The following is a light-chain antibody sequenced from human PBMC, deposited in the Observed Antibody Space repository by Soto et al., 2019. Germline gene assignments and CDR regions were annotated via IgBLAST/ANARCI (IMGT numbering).Light chain of an antibody. V-gene: IGKV1-5*03. J-gene: IGKJ4*01. CDR1: QTISNW. Sequence: DIQMTQSPSTLSASVGDRVTITCRASQTISNWLAWYQQKPGKAPNLLIYKASSLESGVPSRFSGSGSGPEFTLTISSLQTDDFATYYCQQYNTYPLTFGGGTKVEIK. CDR2: KAS. CDR3: QQYNTYPLT.